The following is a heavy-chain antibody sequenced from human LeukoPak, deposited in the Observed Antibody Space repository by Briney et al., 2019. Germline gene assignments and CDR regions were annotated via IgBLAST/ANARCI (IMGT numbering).Heavy chain of an antibody. CDR1: GFTFRDYW. D-gene: IGHD6-13*01. J-gene: IGHJ4*02. V-gene: IGHV3-11*04. CDR3: ARSSRQLVSSFFDY. Sequence: GGSLRLSCAASGFTFRDYWMSWVRQAPGKGLEWVSYISSSGSTIYYADSVKGRFTISRDNAKNSLYLQMNSLRAEDTAVYYCARSSRQLVSSFFDYWGQGTLVTVSS. CDR2: ISSSGSTI.